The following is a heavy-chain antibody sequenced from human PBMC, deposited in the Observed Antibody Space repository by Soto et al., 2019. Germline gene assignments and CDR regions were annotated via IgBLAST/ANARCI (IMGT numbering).Heavy chain of an antibody. Sequence: SETLSLTCAVSGGSISSSNWWSLVRQPPGKGLEWIGEIYHSGSTNYNPSLKSRVTISVDKSKNQFSLKLSSVTAADTAVYYCARGRIGTYYYDSSGYYYGSRYWGQGTLVTVSS. V-gene: IGHV4-4*02. CDR3: ARGRIGTYYYDSSGYYYGSRY. J-gene: IGHJ4*02. CDR1: GGSISSSNW. CDR2: IYHSGST. D-gene: IGHD3-22*01.